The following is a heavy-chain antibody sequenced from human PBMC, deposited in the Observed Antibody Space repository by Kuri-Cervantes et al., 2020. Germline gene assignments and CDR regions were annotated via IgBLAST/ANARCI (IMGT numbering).Heavy chain of an antibody. CDR1: GFTFTTYS. J-gene: IGHJ6*02. D-gene: IGHD2-15*01. V-gene: IGHV3-21*01. CDR2: MSSGSICM. CDR3: ARVGSRRGMDV. Sequence: GESLKISCAASGFTFTTYSMNWVRQAPGKGLEWVSSMSSGSICMYYADSLKGRFTISRDNTKNSLYLQMNSLRAEDTAVYYCARVGSRRGMDVWGQGTAVTVSS.